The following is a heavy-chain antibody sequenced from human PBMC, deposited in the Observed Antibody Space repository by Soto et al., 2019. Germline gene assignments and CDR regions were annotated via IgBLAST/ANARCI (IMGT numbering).Heavy chain of an antibody. CDR1: GFTFSSYA. D-gene: IGHD2-21*02. J-gene: IGHJ6*02. CDR2: ISGSGGST. Sequence: PGGSLRLSCAASGFTFSSYAMSWVRQAPGKGLEWVSAISGSGGSTYYADSVKGRFTISRDNSKNTLYLQMNSPRAEDTAVYYCASLPGDVYYYYGMDVWGQGTTVTVSS. CDR3: ASLPGDVYYYYGMDV. V-gene: IGHV3-23*01.